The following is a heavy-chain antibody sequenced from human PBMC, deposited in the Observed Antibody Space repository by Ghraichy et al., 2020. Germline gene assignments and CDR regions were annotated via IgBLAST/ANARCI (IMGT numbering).Heavy chain of an antibody. CDR2: VYPGDSDT. D-gene: IGHD5-24*01. Sequence: GESLNISCKGSGYSFSSYWIAWVRQMPGRRLEWMGIVYPGDSDTRYSPSFQGQVTISADKSINTAYLQWSSLKASDTAIYYCARLDGYNDYWGQGTLVTVSS. V-gene: IGHV5-51*01. CDR3: ARLDGYNDY. J-gene: IGHJ4*02. CDR1: GYSFSSYW.